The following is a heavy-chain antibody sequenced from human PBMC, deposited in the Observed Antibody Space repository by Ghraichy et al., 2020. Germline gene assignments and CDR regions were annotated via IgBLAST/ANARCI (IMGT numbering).Heavy chain of an antibody. D-gene: IGHD2-21*01. CDR2: ISYDGSNK. CDR3: AILMIATYDAFDI. Sequence: GGSLRLSCAASGFTFSSYGMHWVRQAPGKGLEWVAVISYDGSNKYYADSVKGRFTISRDNSKNTLYLQMNSLRAEDTAVYYCAILMIATYDAFDIWGQGTMVTVSS. CDR1: GFTFSSYG. V-gene: IGHV3-30*03. J-gene: IGHJ3*02.